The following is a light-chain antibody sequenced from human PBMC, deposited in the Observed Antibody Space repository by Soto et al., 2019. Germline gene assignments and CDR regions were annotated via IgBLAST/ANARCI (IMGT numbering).Light chain of an antibody. V-gene: IGKV3-20*01. J-gene: IGKJ2*01. CDR1: QSLSSSY. CDR3: QQYGSSSYT. CDR2: GAS. Sequence: DIVLTQSPGTLSLSPGDRATLSCRASQSLSSSYLTWYQQKPGQAPRLLIYGASSRATGIPDRFSGSGSGTDVTLTISRLEPEDFAVYYCQQYGSSSYTFGQGTKLEIK.